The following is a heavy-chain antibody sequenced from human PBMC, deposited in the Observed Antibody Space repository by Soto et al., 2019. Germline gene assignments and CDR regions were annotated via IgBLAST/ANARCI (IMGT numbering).Heavy chain of an antibody. CDR1: GFRFSEHA. CDR2: IRNTPYGVTT. D-gene: IGHD2-2*03. CDR3: SRGRFGYYGP. V-gene: IGHV3-49*04. Sequence: GSLVLACDCSGFRFSEHAMTWVRQAPGKGLEWVGFIRNTPYGVTTDYAASVRGRFTISRDDSESIAYLQMNSLKTEDSGVYYCSRGRFGYYGPWGPGTLVTVYS. J-gene: IGHJ5*02.